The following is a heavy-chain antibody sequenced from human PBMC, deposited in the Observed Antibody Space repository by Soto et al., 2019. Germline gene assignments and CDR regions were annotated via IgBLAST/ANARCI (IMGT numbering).Heavy chain of an antibody. V-gene: IGHV3-21*01. CDR2: VSKSDYT. CDR3: AREDSIIIPAVSDF. CDR1: GFTFNNYG. J-gene: IGHJ4*02. Sequence: GGSLRLSCVVSGFTFNNYGINWVRQAPGKGLEWVSTVSKSDYTYYSDSVKGRFTISRDNAKNSVSLQMNTLRAEDAAVYYCAREDSIIIPAVSDFWGQGTLVTVSS. D-gene: IGHD2-2*01.